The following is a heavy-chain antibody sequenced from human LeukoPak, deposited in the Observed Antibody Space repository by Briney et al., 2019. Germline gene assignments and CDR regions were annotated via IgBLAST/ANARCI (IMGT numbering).Heavy chain of an antibody. J-gene: IGHJ5*02. Sequence: SETLSLTCTVSGGSVSSGSYYWSWIRQPPGKGLEWIGYIYYSGSTNYNPSLKSRVTISVDTSKNQFSLKLSSVTAADTAVYYCAREGRTYSGYDLEHNWFDPWGQGTLVTVSS. CDR2: IYYSGST. D-gene: IGHD5-12*01. V-gene: IGHV4-61*01. CDR1: GGSVSSGSYY. CDR3: AREGRTYSGYDLEHNWFDP.